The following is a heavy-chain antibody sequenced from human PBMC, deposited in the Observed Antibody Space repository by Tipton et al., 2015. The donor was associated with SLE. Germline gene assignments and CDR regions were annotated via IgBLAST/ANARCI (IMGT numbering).Heavy chain of an antibody. CDR1: GYTFTNFA. Sequence: QLVQSGSELKKSGASVKVSCKASGYTFTNFAMNWVRQAPGQGLEWMGWINTNTGNPTHAQGFTGRFVFSLDTSVSTAYLQISSLKAEDTAVYYCARDLRLRREYYYDSSGYLTEDYWGQGTLVTVSS. J-gene: IGHJ4*02. D-gene: IGHD3-22*01. V-gene: IGHV7-4-1*02. CDR3: ARDLRLRREYYYDSSGYLTEDY. CDR2: INTNTGNP.